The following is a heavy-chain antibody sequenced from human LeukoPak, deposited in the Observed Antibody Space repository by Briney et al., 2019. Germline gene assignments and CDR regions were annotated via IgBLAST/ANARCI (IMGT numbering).Heavy chain of an antibody. CDR3: AVRDPVEMATMGAFDI. CDR2: FDPEDGET. Sequence: ASVKVSCKVSGYTLTELSMHWVRQAPGKGLEWMGGFDPEDGETIYAQKFQGRVTMTEDTSTDTAYMELSSLRSEDTAVYYCAVRDPVEMATMGAFDIWGQGTMVTVSS. J-gene: IGHJ3*02. D-gene: IGHD5-24*01. CDR1: GYTLTELS. V-gene: IGHV1-24*01.